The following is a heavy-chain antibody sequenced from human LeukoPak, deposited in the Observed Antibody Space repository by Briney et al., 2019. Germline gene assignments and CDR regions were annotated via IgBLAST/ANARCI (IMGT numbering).Heavy chain of an antibody. V-gene: IGHV4-4*07. Sequence: PSETLSLTCTVPGDSTSGYYWSWIRQPAGKGLEWIGRMYTSGSANCNPSLKSRVTMSLDTSKKLFSLQMSSVTAADTAIYYCATERSRGLALWGQGALVIVSS. CDR2: MYTSGSA. J-gene: IGHJ5*02. D-gene: IGHD2-2*01. CDR3: ATERSRGLAL. CDR1: GDSTSGYY.